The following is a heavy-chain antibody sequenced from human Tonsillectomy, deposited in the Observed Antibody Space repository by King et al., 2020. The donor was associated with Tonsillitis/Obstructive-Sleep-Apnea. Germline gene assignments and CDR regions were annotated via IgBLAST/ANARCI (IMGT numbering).Heavy chain of an antibody. D-gene: IGHD3-22*01. V-gene: IGHV3-33*01. Sequence: VQLVQSGGGVVQPGRSLRLSCAASGFTFSSYGMHWVRQAPGKGLEWVAVIWYDGSNKYYADSVKGRFTISRDNSKNTLYLQMNSLRAEDTAGYYCARASIYYDSSGYYYPFDYWGQGTLVTVSS. CDR1: GFTFSSYG. J-gene: IGHJ4*02. CDR2: IWYDGSNK. CDR3: ARASIYYDSSGYYYPFDY.